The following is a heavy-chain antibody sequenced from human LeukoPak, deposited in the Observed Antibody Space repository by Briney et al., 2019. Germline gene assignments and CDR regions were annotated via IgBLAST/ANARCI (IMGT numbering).Heavy chain of an antibody. CDR2: ISSGAKAI. CDR3: ARNSGSHP. J-gene: IGHJ5*02. Sequence: GGSLRLSCAASGFTFSDYHMTWIRQAPGKGLEWISDISSGAKAIFYADSVKGRFTISRDDANNSLYLQMNSLRAEDTAVYYCARNSGSHPWGQGTLVTVSS. D-gene: IGHD3-10*01. CDR1: GFTFSDYH. V-gene: IGHV3-11*04.